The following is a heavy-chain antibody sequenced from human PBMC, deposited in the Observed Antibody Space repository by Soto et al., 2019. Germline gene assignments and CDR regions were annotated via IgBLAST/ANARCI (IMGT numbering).Heavy chain of an antibody. CDR1: GGFTSTNNW. CDR2: AYHSGST. J-gene: IGHJ4*02. Sequence: QLQLQESGPGLVRPSGTLSLTCAVSGGFTSTNNWWSWVRQPPGTGLEWIGDAYHSGSTEYNPSLKRRVSISVDKSKNQSSLKLTSATAADTAVYYCARSPPSSYYGGSGTFDYWGQGTLVTVSS. V-gene: IGHV4-4*02. CDR3: ARSPPSSYYGGSGTFDY. D-gene: IGHD3-10*01.